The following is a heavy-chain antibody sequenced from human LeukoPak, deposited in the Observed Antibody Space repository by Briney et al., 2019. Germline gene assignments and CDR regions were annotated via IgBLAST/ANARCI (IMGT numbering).Heavy chain of an antibody. CDR1: GGSISNYY. CDR3: ARFGITVVRGGKYYFDF. V-gene: IGHV4-59*08. J-gene: IGHJ4*02. CDR2: IYYSGAT. Sequence: PSQTLSLTCTVSGGSISNYYWSWIRQPPGKGLEWIGHIYYSGATKYNPSLKNRITISVVTSKNQFSLMLSSVTAADTAVYYCARFGITVVRGGKYYFDFWGRGTLVIVSS. D-gene: IGHD3-10*01.